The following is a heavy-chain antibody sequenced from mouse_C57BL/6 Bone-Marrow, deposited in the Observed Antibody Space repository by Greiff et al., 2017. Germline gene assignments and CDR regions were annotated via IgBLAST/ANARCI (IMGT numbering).Heavy chain of an antibody. V-gene: IGHV5-17*01. CDR1: GFTFSDYG. J-gene: IGHJ2*01. CDR2: ISSGSSTI. Sequence: DVHLVESGGGLVKPGGSLKLSCAASGFTFSDYGMHWVRQAPEKGLEWVAYISSGSSTIYYADTVKGRFTISRDNAKNTLFLQMTSLRSEDTAMYYCARLGYDYPYFDYWGQGTTLTVSS. D-gene: IGHD2-4*01. CDR3: ARLGYDYPYFDY.